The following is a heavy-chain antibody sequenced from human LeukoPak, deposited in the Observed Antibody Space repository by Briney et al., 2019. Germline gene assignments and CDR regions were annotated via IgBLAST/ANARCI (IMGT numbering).Heavy chain of an antibody. V-gene: IGHV4-39*01. D-gene: IGHD3-22*01. CDR2: IYYSGST. CDR3: ARYWLSGAWFDP. J-gene: IGHJ5*02. Sequence: PSETLSLTCTVSGDAITSDKYYWGWIRQPPGKGLEWIGSIYYSGSTYYNPSLKSRVTISVDTSKNQFSLKLSSVTAADTAVYYCARYWLSGAWFDPWGQGTLVTVSS. CDR1: GDAITSDKYY.